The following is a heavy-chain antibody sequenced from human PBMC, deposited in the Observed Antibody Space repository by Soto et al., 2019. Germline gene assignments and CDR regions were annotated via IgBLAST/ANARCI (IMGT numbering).Heavy chain of an antibody. D-gene: IGHD2-15*01. CDR2: IIPIFGTA. J-gene: IGHJ6*02. Sequence: GASVKVSCKASGGTFSSYAISWVRQAPGQGLEWMGGIIPIFGTANYAQKFQGRVTITADESTGTAYMELSSLRSEDTAVYYCARHPGGRGYYYGMDVWGQGTTVTVS. CDR3: ARHPGGRGYYYGMDV. CDR1: GGTFSSYA. V-gene: IGHV1-69*13.